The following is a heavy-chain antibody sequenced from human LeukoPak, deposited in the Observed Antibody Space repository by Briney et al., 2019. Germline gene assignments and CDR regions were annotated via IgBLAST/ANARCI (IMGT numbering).Heavy chain of an antibody. J-gene: IGHJ5*02. CDR2: IYISGTT. D-gene: IGHD4-11*01. Sequence: SETLSLTCNVSGASISSYYWSWIRRPAGKGLEWIGRIYISGTTNYNPSLKSRVTMSVDTSKNQFSLKLNSVTAADTAVYYCARSDSIIRWFDPWGQGTLVTVSS. CDR1: GASISSYY. CDR3: ARSDSIIRWFDP. V-gene: IGHV4-4*07.